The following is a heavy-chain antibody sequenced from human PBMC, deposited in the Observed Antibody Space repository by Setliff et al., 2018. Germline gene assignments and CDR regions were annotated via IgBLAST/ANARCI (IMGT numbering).Heavy chain of an antibody. CDR1: GGTFSDYY. Sequence: PSETLSLTCAAYGGTFSDYYWTWIRQPPGKGLEWIGEINHRGSTNYNPSLKSRATISIDTSKDQFSLKLTSMSAADTAVYFRARGRNIAARLLDSWGQGALVTVS. V-gene: IGHV4-34*01. D-gene: IGHD6-6*01. CDR3: ARGRNIAARLLDS. CDR2: INHRGST. J-gene: IGHJ4*02.